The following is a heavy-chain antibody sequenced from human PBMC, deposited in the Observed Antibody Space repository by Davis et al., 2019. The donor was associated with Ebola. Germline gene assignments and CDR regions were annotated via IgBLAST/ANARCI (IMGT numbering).Heavy chain of an antibody. J-gene: IGHJ6*02. Sequence: SETLSLTCTVSGGSISSYYWSWIRQPPGKGLEWIGYIYYSGSTNYNPSLKSRATISVDTSKNQFSLKLSSVTAADTAVYYCARTSYYDFWSGYYAYYYGMDVWGQGTTVTVSS. V-gene: IGHV4-59*08. D-gene: IGHD3-3*01. CDR1: GGSISSYY. CDR2: IYYSGST. CDR3: ARTSYYDFWSGYYAYYYGMDV.